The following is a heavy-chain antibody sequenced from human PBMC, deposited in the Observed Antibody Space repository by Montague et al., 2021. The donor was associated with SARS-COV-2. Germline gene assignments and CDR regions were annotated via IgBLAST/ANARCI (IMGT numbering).Heavy chain of an antibody. V-gene: IGHV3-23*01. J-gene: IGHJ4*02. CDR3: AKAALGSSSYFDY. CDR1: GFTLSSYA. CDR2: ISGSGGRT. D-gene: IGHD6-13*01. Sequence: SLRLSCAASGFTLSSYAMSWVRQAPGKGLEWVSAISGSGGRTYYADSVKGRFTLSRDNSKNTLYLQMNSLRAEDTAVYYCAKAALGSSSYFDYWGQGTLVTVSS.